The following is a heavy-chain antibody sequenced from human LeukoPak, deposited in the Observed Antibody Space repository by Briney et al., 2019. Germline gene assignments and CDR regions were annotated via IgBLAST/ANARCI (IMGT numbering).Heavy chain of an antibody. V-gene: IGHV3-30*02. CDR3: AKERHPRFSGGANCYSDY. Sequence: PGWSLRLSCAASGFTFITYGMHWVRQAPAKGLDWMAFIRYDGNNKYYAESVKGRFTISRDNSKNTLYLKMDSLRPEDTVVYFCAKERHPRFSGGANCYSDYWGQGTLVNVSS. D-gene: IGHD4/OR15-4a*01. CDR2: IRYDGNNK. J-gene: IGHJ4*02. CDR1: GFTFITYG.